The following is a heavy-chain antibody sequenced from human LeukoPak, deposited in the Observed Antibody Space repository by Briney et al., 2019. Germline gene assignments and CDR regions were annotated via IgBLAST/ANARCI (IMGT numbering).Heavy chain of an antibody. Sequence: SGPTLVHPTQTLTLTFTFSGFSLTTRGGNVGWIRQPPEKALEWLSLIYWDDDKRYSPSLKSRLTITKDTSKNQVVLAMTNMDPVDTATYYCAHSHSPVLRYWGQGTLVTVSS. CDR2: IYWDDDK. CDR3: AHSHSPVLRY. CDR1: GFSLTTRGGN. V-gene: IGHV2-5*02. D-gene: IGHD1-1*01. J-gene: IGHJ4*02.